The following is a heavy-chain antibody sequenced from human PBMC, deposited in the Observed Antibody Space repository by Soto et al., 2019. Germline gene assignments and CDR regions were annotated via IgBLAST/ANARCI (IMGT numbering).Heavy chain of an antibody. V-gene: IGHV4-30-2*01. CDR2: IYHSGST. J-gene: IGHJ4*02. D-gene: IGHD6-13*01. CDR3: ASGPIIAASGTPFDY. CDR1: GGSISSGGYS. Sequence: PLETLSLTCAVSGGSISSGGYSWSWIRQPPGKGLEWIGYIYHSGSTYYNPSLRSRVTISVDRSKNQFSLKLSSVTAADTAVYYCASGPIIAASGTPFDYWGQGTLVTVSS.